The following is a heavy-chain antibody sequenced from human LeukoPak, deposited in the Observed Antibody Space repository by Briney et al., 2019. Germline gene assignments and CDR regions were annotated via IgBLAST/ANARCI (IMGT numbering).Heavy chain of an antibody. CDR1: GFTFTNYA. CDR2: ISGSGDST. CDR3: ARSLPHYYDSSGYYFDY. D-gene: IGHD3-22*01. Sequence: GGSLRLSCTASGFTFTNYAMSWVRQAPGKGLEWLSSISGSGDSTSYADSVEGRFTISRDNPKNTVYLQMNNLRAEDTAVYYCARSLPHYYDSSGYYFDYWGQGTLVTVSS. V-gene: IGHV3-23*01. J-gene: IGHJ4*02.